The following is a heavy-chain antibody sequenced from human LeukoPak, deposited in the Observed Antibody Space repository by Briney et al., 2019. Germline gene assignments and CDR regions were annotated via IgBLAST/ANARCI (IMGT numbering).Heavy chain of an antibody. CDR2: IIPILGIA. Sequence: SVKVSCKASGGTFSSYGISWVRQAPGQGVEWMGRIIPILGIANYAQKFQGRVTITADKSTSTAYMELSSLRSEDTAVYYCARGREYQLQDYWGQGTLVTVSS. D-gene: IGHD2-2*01. CDR3: ARGREYQLQDY. J-gene: IGHJ4*02. CDR1: GGTFSSYG. V-gene: IGHV1-69*04.